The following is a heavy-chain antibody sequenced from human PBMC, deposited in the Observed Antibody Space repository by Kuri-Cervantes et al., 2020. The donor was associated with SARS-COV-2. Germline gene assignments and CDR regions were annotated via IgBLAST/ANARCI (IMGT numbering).Heavy chain of an antibody. CDR3: AREESTHYYHYGMDV. CDR1: GFTFSSYG. V-gene: IGHV3-30*03. D-gene: IGHD2-2*01. Sequence: GESLKISCAASGFTFSSYGMHWVRQAPGKGLEWVAVISYDGSNKYYADSVKGRFTISRDNSKNTLYLQMNSLRAEDTAVYYCAREESTHYYHYGMDVWGQGTTVTVSS. CDR2: ISYDGSNK. J-gene: IGHJ6*02.